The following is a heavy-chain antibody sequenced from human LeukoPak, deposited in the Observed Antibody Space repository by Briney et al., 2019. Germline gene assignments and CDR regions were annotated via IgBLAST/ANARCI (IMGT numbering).Heavy chain of an antibody. CDR3: AREYYDSSGYSATPSDAFDI. J-gene: IGHJ3*02. CDR2: INPNSGGT. V-gene: IGHV1-2*02. Sequence: ASVKVSCKASGYTFTGYYMHWVRQAPGQGLEWMGWINPNSGGTNYAQKFQGRVTMTRDTSTSTVYMELSSLRSEDTAVYYCAREYYDSSGYSATPSDAFDIWGQGTMVTVSS. CDR1: GYTFTGYY. D-gene: IGHD3-22*01.